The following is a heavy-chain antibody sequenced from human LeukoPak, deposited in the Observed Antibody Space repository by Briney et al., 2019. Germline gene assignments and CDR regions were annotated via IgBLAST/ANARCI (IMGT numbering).Heavy chain of an antibody. V-gene: IGHV3-30*18. CDR3: AKLSVSVIAVATKGAAFDV. Sequence: PGTSLRLSCAASGFTFSNFGVHWVRQAPGRGLEWVAVASYDGTDKYYGDSVKGRFTISRDNSKNTLYLQMNSLTTEDTAVYYCAKLSVSVIAVATKGAAFDVWGQGTMVIVSS. CDR1: GFTFSNFG. CDR2: ASYDGTDK. J-gene: IGHJ3*01. D-gene: IGHD6-19*01.